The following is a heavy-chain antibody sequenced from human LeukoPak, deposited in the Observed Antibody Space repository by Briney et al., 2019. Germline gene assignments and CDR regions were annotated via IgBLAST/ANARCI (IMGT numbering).Heavy chain of an antibody. CDR3: ARAGDGYYNHIDY. J-gene: IGHJ4*02. CDR1: GRSISSSSYY. D-gene: IGHD5-24*01. V-gene: IGHV4-39*01. CDR2: IYYSGST. Sequence: KPSETLSLTCTVSGRSISSSSYYCGWIRQPPGKGLEWIGSIYYSGSTYYNPSLKSRVTISVDTSKNQFSLKLSSVTAADTAVYYCARAGDGYYNHIDYWGQGTLVTVSS.